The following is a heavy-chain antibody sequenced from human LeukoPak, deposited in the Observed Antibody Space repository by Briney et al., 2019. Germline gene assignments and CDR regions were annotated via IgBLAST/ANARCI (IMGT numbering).Heavy chain of an antibody. Sequence: PSETLSLTCTVSGGSISSYYWSWIRQPPGKGLEWIGYIYYSGSTNYNPSLKSRVTISVDTSKNQFSLKLSSVTAADTAVYYCARGPPLEYYFDYWGQGTLVTVSS. J-gene: IGHJ4*02. CDR3: ARGPPLEYYFDY. V-gene: IGHV4-59*01. CDR2: IYYSGST. CDR1: GGSISSYY.